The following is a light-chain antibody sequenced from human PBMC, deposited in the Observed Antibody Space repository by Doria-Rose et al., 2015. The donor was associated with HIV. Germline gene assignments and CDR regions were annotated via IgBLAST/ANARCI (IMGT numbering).Light chain of an antibody. CDR2: WAS. V-gene: IGKV4-1*01. CDR1: QSLLYTSKNY. Sequence: TQSPESLSMSLGERATLNCKSNQSLLYTSKNYLAWYQQKPGQPPKLLIYWASTRQSGAPARFSGSGSGTDFTLTISSLEAEDVAVYYCQQYYDTPSFGPGTTVDIK. J-gene: IGKJ3*01. CDR3: QQYYDTPS.